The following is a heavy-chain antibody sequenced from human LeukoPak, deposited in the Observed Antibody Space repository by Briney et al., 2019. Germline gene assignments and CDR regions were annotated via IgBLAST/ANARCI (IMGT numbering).Heavy chain of an antibody. Sequence: ASVKVSCKASGYTFTSYAMNWVRPAPGQGLEWMGWINTNTGNPTYAQGFTGRFVFSLDTSVSTAYLQISSLKAEDTAVYYCAGDSAVRASYYGMDVWGQGTTVTVSS. CDR2: INTNTGNP. CDR1: GYTFTSYA. V-gene: IGHV7-4-1*02. J-gene: IGHJ6*02. D-gene: IGHD6-19*01. CDR3: AGDSAVRASYYGMDV.